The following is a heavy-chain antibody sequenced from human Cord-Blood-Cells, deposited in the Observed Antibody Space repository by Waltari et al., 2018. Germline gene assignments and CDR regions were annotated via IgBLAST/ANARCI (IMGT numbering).Heavy chain of an antibody. D-gene: IGHD2-2*01. CDR2: INPSGGST. CDR1: GYTFTSYY. CDR3: AREAGAAAALDY. Sequence: QVQLVQSGAEVKKPGASVKVSCKASGYTFTSYYMHWVRRAPGQVLEWMGRINPSGGSTSYAQKFQVRVTMTRDTSTSTVYMELSSLRSEDTAVYYCAREAGAAAALDYWGQGTLVTVSS. J-gene: IGHJ4*02. V-gene: IGHV1-46*01.